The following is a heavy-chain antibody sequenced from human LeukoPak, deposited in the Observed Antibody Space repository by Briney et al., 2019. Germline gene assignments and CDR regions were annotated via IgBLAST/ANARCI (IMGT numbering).Heavy chain of an antibody. J-gene: IGHJ4*02. CDR3: ARDRGNSHFDY. CDR2: IWFDGSNK. Sequence: QPGRSLRLSCSASRFTFSNYGMHWVRQAPGKGLQWVAFIWFDGSNKYYADSVKGRFTIPRDNSKNTLYLQINSLRAEDTAVYYCARDRGNSHFDYWGQGTLVTVSS. CDR1: RFTFSNYG. D-gene: IGHD3-10*01. V-gene: IGHV3-33*01.